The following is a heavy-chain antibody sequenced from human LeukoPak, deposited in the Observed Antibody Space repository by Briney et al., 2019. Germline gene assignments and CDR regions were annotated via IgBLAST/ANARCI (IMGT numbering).Heavy chain of an antibody. D-gene: IGHD3-9*01. CDR2: IKEDGSEK. CDR1: GSTFSKYW. J-gene: IGHJ4*02. CDR3: SNHGSQNFES. V-gene: IGHV3-7*01. Sequence: PGGSLRLSCAASGSTFSKYWMSWVRQAPGKGLEWVANIKEDGSEKYYVDAVKGRFTISRDNAKNSLSLQMNSLRAEDTAVYYCSNHGSQNFESWGQGALVTVSS.